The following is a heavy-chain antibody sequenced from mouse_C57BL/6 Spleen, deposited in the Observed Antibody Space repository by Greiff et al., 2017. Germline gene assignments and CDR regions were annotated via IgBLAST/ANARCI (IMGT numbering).Heavy chain of an antibody. CDR3: ARQKGNSYFDY. D-gene: IGHD2-1*01. V-gene: IGHV1-76*01. Sequence: QVQLQQSGAELVRPGASVKLSCKASGYTFTDYYINWVKQRPGQGLEWIARIYPGSGNTYYNEKFKGKATLTAEKSSSTAYMQLSSLTSEDSAVYFCARQKGNSYFDYWGQGTTLTVSS. J-gene: IGHJ2*01. CDR1: GYTFTDYY. CDR2: IYPGSGNT.